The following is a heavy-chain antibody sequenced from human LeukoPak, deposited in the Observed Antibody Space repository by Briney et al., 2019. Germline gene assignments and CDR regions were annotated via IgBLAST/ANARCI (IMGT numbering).Heavy chain of an antibody. CDR2: ISGSGGST. CDR1: GFPLRNYA. V-gene: IGHV3-23*01. D-gene: IGHD2-2*01. Sequence: GGSLRLSCAASGFPLRNYAMSWVRQAPGKGLEWVSAISGSGGSTYYADSVKGRFTISRDNAKNSLYLQMNSLRAEDTAVYYCARYCSSTSCPAYYYYMDVWGKGTTVTISS. J-gene: IGHJ6*03. CDR3: ARYCSSTSCPAYYYYMDV.